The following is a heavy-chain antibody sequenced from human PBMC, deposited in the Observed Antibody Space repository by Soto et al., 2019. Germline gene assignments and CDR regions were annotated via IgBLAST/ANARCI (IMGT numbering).Heavy chain of an antibody. Sequence: PGESLKISCKGSGYSFTSYWISWVRQMPGKGLEWMGRIDPSDSYTNYSPSFQGHVTISADKSISTAYLQWSSLKASDTAMYYCASYIAVDGHYYYYGMDVWGQGTTVTVYS. CDR3: ASYIAVDGHYYYYGMDV. J-gene: IGHJ6*02. V-gene: IGHV5-10-1*01. CDR2: IDPSDSYT. D-gene: IGHD6-19*01. CDR1: GYSFTSYW.